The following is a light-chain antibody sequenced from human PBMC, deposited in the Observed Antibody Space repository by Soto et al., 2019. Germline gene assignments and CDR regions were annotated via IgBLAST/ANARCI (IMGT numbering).Light chain of an antibody. J-gene: IGLJ2*01. Sequence: QSVLAQPASVSGSPGQSITISCAGPNRDVGGYNYVSWYQQYPGKAPKLIIYEVTYRPSGVSNRCSGSKSGNTASLTISGLQAEDEADYYCSSYSSSSALDVIFGGGTKLTVL. CDR2: EVT. V-gene: IGLV2-14*01. CDR3: SSYSSSSALDVI. CDR1: NRDVGGYNY.